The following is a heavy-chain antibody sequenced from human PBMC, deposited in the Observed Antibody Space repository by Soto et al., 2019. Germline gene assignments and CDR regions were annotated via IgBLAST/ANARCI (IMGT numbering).Heavy chain of an antibody. V-gene: IGHV4-30-2*01. D-gene: IGHD6-19*01. Sequence: QLQLQESGSGLVKPSQTLSLTCAVSGGYISSGGYSWIWIRQPPGKGLEWIGYIYHSGSTYYNPSLKSRVTISVDRSKNQFSLKLSSVTAADTAEYYCARAGGLGAVAVDYWGQGTLVTVSS. CDR3: ARAGGLGAVAVDY. CDR2: IYHSGST. J-gene: IGHJ4*02. CDR1: GGYISSGGYS.